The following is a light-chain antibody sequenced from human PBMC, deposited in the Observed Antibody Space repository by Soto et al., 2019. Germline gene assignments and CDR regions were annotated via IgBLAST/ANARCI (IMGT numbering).Light chain of an antibody. CDR3: QQSYSTPPT. V-gene: IGKV1-39*01. Sequence: DIQMTQSPSYLSASVGDRVTITCRASQSIGTYLHWYQQKAGKAPKLLIYAASNLQSGVPSRFSGSGSGTDFTLTMNSLQPEDFATYYCQQSYSTPPTFGQGTKVDIK. CDR1: QSIGTY. J-gene: IGKJ1*01. CDR2: AAS.